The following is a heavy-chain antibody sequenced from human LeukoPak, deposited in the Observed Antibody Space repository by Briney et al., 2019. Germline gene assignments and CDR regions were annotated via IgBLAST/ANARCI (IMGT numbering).Heavy chain of an antibody. CDR3: TTDSVFGVVKHALDI. V-gene: IGHV3-30-3*01. J-gene: IGHJ3*02. D-gene: IGHD3-3*01. CDR1: GFTFSSYA. Sequence: GRSLRLSCAASGFTFSSYAMHWVRQAPGKGLEWVAVISYDGSNKYYADSVKGRFTISRDNSKNTLYLQMNSLKIEDTAVYYCTTDSVFGVVKHALDIWGQGTMVTVSS. CDR2: ISYDGSNK.